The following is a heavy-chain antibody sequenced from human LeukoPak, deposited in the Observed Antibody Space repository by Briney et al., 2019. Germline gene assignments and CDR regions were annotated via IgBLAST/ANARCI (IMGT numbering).Heavy chain of an antibody. CDR2: IKSKTDGGTT. CDR1: GFTFSNAW. J-gene: IGHJ4*02. V-gene: IGHV3-15*01. CDR3: TTAEPRRDYPYYFDY. D-gene: IGHD4-11*01. Sequence: PGGSLRLSCAASGFTFSNAWMSWVRQAPGKGLEWVGRIKSKTDGGTTDYAAPVKGRFTISRDDSKNTLYLQMNSLKTEDTAVYYCTTAEPRRDYPYYFDYWGQGTLVTVSS.